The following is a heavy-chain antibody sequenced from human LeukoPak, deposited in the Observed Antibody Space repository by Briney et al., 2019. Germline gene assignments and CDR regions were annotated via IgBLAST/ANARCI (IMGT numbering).Heavy chain of an antibody. J-gene: IGHJ4*02. CDR3: ARDLSEYGWFGELYY. CDR2: INSDGSST. CDR1: GFTFSSYW. V-gene: IGHV3-74*01. D-gene: IGHD3-10*01. Sequence: GGSLRLSCAASGFTFSSYWMHWVRQAPGKGPVWVSRINSDGSSTNYADSVKGRFTISRDNAKNTLYLQMNSLRAEDTAVYYCARDLSEYGWFGELYYWGQGTLVTVSS.